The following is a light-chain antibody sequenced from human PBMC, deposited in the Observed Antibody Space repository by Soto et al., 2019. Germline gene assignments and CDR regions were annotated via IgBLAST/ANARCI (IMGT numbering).Light chain of an antibody. Sequence: DRQMTQSPSSLSASVGDRVTITCQASKHISNYLNWYQQKPGQAPMILIYYAFNLETGVPSMFSGSGSGTDFTFAISSLQPEDIAEYFCQQCDDLPRGLGGGTKVEI. CDR1: KHISNY. V-gene: IGKV1-33*01. J-gene: IGKJ4*01. CDR2: YAF. CDR3: QQCDDLPRG.